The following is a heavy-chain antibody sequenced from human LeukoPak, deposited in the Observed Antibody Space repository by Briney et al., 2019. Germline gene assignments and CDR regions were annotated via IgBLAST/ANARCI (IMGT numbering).Heavy chain of an antibody. J-gene: IGHJ3*02. CDR2: ISGSGRTT. CDR3: TKDRIGARPNDAFDI. D-gene: IGHD6-6*01. Sequence: GVLRLSCEVSGFTFNNYAMTWVRQPPGKGLEWVSVISGSGRTTDYADSVKGRFTVSRDNSKNTLHLQMSSLRVEDTAVFYCTKDRIGARPNDAFDIWGQGTMVTVSS. CDR1: GFTFNNYA. V-gene: IGHV3-23*01.